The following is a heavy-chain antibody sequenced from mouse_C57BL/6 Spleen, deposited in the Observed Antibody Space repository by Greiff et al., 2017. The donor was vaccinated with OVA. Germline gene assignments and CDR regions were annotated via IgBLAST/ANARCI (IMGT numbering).Heavy chain of an antibody. D-gene: IGHD2-2*01. CDR3: TRPRGGYDGAWFAY. V-gene: IGHV6-6*01. Sequence: EVKLVESGGGLVQPGGSMKLSCAASGFTFSDAWMDWVRQSPEKGLEWVAEIRNKANNHATYYAESVKGRFTISRDDSKSSVYLQMNSLRAEDTGIYYCTRPRGGYDGAWFAYWGQGTLVTVSA. CDR1: GFTFSDAW. J-gene: IGHJ3*01. CDR2: IRNKANNHAT.